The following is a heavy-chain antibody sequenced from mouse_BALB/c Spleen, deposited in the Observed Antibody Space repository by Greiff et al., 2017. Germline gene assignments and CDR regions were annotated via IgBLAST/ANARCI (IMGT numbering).Heavy chain of an antibody. CDR1: GFTFSSFG. Sequence: EVMSVESGGGLVQPGGSRKLSCAASGFTFSSFGMHWVRQAPEKGLEWVAYISSGSSTIYYADTVKGRFTISRDNPKNTLFLQMTSLRSEDTAMYYCARDYYRYDANAMDYWGQGTSVTVSS. CDR2: ISSGSSTI. V-gene: IGHV5-17*02. D-gene: IGHD2-14*01. J-gene: IGHJ4*01. CDR3: ARDYYRYDANAMDY.